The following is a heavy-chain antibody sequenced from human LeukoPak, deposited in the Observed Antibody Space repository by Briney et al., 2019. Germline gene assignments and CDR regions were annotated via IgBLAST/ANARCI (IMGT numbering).Heavy chain of an antibody. J-gene: IGHJ4*02. Sequence: GGSLRLSCAASGFSFNNYAMSWVRQAPGKGLEWVSAISTTGGSTYYADSVKGRFTVSRDNSKNTLSLQMDSLRVEHTALYYCAKDWTTVVTPKGYYFDSWGQGTLVTVSS. CDR2: ISTTGGST. D-gene: IGHD4-23*01. CDR3: AKDWTTVVTPKGYYFDS. CDR1: GFSFNNYA. V-gene: IGHV3-23*01.